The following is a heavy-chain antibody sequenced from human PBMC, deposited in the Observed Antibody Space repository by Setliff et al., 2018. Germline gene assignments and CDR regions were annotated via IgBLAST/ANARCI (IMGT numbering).Heavy chain of an antibody. D-gene: IGHD1-1*01. V-gene: IGHV4-39*07. J-gene: IGHJ4*02. CDR2: IHYSGNT. Sequence: SETLSLTCTVSGFSINSGTHFWGWIRQPPGKGLEWIGRIHYSGNTYYNASLKSRVIISIDKSNNQFSLKLTSVTAADTAVYYCAKGGGRYHSDSWGQGILDTVSS. CDR1: GFSINSGTHF. CDR3: AKGGGRYHSDS.